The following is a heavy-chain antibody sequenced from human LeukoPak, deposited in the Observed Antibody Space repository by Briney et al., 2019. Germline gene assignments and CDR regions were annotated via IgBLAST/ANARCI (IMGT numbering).Heavy chain of an antibody. CDR2: ISYDANIGSNK. J-gene: IGHJ4*02. CDR3: ARDGGYDFWSGYYQDY. CDR1: GFTFSSYW. D-gene: IGHD3-3*01. V-gene: IGHV3-30-3*01. Sequence: GGSLRLSCAASGFTFSSYWMHWVRQAPGKGLEWVALISYDANIGSNKYYAGSVKGRFTISRDNSKNTLYLQMNSLRAEDTAVYYCARDGGYDFWSGYYQDYWGQGTLVTVSS.